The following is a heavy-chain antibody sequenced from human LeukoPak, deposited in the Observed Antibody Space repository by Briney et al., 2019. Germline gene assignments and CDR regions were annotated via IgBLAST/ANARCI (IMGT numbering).Heavy chain of an antibody. V-gene: IGHV4-39*01. CDR1: GGSISSGGYY. J-gene: IGHJ4*02. D-gene: IGHD5/OR15-5a*01. Sequence: SETLSLTCTVSGGSISSGGYYWSWIRQHPGKGLEWIGYIYYSGSTYYNPSLNNRVTISVVTSKNQFSLQLNSVTAADTSVYYCVRHDGRGGSTMGALDSWGQGSLVTVSS. CDR3: VRHDGRGGSTMGALDS. CDR2: IYYSGST.